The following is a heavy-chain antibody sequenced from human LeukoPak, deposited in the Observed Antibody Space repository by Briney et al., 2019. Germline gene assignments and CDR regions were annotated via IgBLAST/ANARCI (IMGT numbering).Heavy chain of an antibody. D-gene: IGHD3-9*01. Sequence: ASVKVSCKASGYTFTSYGISWVRQAPGQGLEWTGWISAYNGNTNYAQKLQGRVTMTTDTSTSTAYMELRSLRSDDTAVYYCARVAGVLRYFDWLPYYFDYWGQGTLVTVSS. CDR2: ISAYNGNT. CDR3: ARVAGVLRYFDWLPYYFDY. J-gene: IGHJ4*02. V-gene: IGHV1-18*01. CDR1: GYTFTSYG.